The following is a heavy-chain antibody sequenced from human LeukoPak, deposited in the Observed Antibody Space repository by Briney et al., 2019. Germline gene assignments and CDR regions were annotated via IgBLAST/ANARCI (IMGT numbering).Heavy chain of an antibody. D-gene: IGHD6-13*01. CDR1: GGSISSSNW. CDR3: ARNGGSSSSWFLDP. Sequence: NTSETLSLTCAVSGGSISSSNWWGWVRQPPGEGLEWIGEIYHSGSTNYNPSLKSRVTISVDKSKNQFSLKLSSVTAADTAVYYCARNGGSSSSWFLDPWGQGTLVTVSS. J-gene: IGHJ5*02. CDR2: IYHSGST. V-gene: IGHV4-4*02.